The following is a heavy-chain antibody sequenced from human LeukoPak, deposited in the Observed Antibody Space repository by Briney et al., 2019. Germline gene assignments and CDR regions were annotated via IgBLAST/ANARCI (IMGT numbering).Heavy chain of an antibody. Sequence: GGSLRLSCAASGFMVSSNYMSWVRQAPGKGLEWVSVMYSDGSTYYADSVKGRFTISRDTSKNTLYLQMNSLRAEDTAVYFCASRHCSGGGCYFAGADPFDYWGQGTLVTVSS. CDR1: GFMVSSNY. CDR2: MYSDGST. CDR3: ASRHCSGGGCYFAGADPFDY. V-gene: IGHV3-53*01. D-gene: IGHD2-15*01. J-gene: IGHJ4*02.